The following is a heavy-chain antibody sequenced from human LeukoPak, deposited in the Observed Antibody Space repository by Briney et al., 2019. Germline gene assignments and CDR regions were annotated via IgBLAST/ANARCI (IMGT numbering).Heavy chain of an antibody. Sequence: RASVKVSCKASGYTFTSYYMHWVRQAPGQGLEWMGIINPSGGSTSYAQKFQGRVTMTRDMSTSTVYMELSSLRSEDTAVYYCARDATILRFLEWFKNAAYFDYWGQGTLVTVSS. V-gene: IGHV1-46*01. J-gene: IGHJ4*02. CDR2: INPSGGST. CDR3: ARDATILRFLEWFKNAAYFDY. D-gene: IGHD3-3*01. CDR1: GYTFTSYY.